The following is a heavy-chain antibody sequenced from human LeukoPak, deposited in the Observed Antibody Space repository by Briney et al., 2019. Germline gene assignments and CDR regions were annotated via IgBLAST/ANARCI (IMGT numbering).Heavy chain of an antibody. Sequence: ASVKVSCKASGYTFTGYYMHWVRQAPGQGLEWMGWINPNSGGTNYAQKFQGRVTMTRDTSISTAYMELSSLTSEDTAVYYCARVAIMIRGIIVLRWFDPWGQGTLVTVSS. J-gene: IGHJ5*02. V-gene: IGHV1-2*02. CDR1: GYTFTGYY. CDR2: INPNSGGT. D-gene: IGHD3-10*01. CDR3: ARVAIMIRGIIVLRWFDP.